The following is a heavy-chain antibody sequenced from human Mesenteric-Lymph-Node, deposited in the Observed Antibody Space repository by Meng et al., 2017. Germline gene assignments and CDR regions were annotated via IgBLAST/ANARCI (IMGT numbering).Heavy chain of an antibody. D-gene: IGHD3-22*01. CDR2: INDSGST. V-gene: IGHV4-34*01. Sequence: SETLSLTCAVYGGSFSSYFWNWIRQPPGKGLERNGEINDSGSTNYNPSLKSRVTISLDTSKIQFSLKLSSVTAADTAVYYCARQTPPDGSGYYIGYFDHWGQGTLVTVSS. J-gene: IGHJ4*02. CDR3: ARQTPPDGSGYYIGYFDH. CDR1: GGSFSSYF.